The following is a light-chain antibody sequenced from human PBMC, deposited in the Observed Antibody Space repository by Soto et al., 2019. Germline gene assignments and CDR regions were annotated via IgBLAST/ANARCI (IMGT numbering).Light chain of an antibody. V-gene: IGKV3-15*01. Sequence: ETVMTQSPATLSVSPGEGATLSCRASQSVSSDLAWYQHKPGQAPRLLIYVASTRATGIPARFSGRGSGTEFTLTISSLQSVDFAVYYCQQYDNWPQTFGQGTKVDIK. CDR2: VAS. J-gene: IGKJ1*01. CDR3: QQYDNWPQT. CDR1: QSVSSD.